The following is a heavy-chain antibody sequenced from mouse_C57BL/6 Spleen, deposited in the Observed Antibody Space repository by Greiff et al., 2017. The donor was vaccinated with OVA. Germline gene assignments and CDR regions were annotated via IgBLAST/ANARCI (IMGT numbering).Heavy chain of an antibody. CDR3: AREAMINYAMDY. Sequence: VQLQQPGTELVKPGASVKLSCTASGYTFTSYWMHWVKQRPGQGLEWIGYINPSNGGTNYNEKFKSKATLTVDKSSSTAYMQLSSLTSEDSAVYYCAREAMINYAMDYWGQGTSVTVSS. CDR1: GYTFTSYW. V-gene: IGHV1-53*01. CDR2: INPSNGGT. J-gene: IGHJ4*01. D-gene: IGHD2-4*01.